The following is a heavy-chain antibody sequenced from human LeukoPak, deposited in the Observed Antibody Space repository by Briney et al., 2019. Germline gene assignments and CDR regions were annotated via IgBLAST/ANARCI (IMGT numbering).Heavy chain of an antibody. CDR2: ISGSGGST. D-gene: IGHD3-22*01. CDR3: AKDRVDSSGYYYAIDY. J-gene: IGHJ4*02. V-gene: IGHV3-23*01. CDR1: GFTFSRYW. Sequence: QPGESLRLSCAASGFTFSRYWMTWVRQAPGKGLEWVSAISGSGGSTYYADSVKGRFTISRDNSKNTLYLQMNSLRAEDTAVYYCAKDRVDSSGYYYAIDYWGQGTLVTVSS.